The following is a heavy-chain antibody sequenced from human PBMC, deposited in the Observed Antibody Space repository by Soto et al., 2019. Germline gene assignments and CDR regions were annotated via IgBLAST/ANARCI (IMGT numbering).Heavy chain of an antibody. V-gene: IGHV5-51*01. CDR3: ARFGGPALSHKWFDS. CDR1: GYMFYGHW. Sequence: GESLKISCEGSGYMFYGHWIGWVRQMPVKGLEWMGIIYPDNSNTRYSPSFQGQVTLSADKSINTAYLQWSTLKASDTAIYYCARFGGPALSHKWFDSWGQGTLVTVSS. J-gene: IGHJ5*01. CDR2: IYPDNSNT. D-gene: IGHD3-16*01.